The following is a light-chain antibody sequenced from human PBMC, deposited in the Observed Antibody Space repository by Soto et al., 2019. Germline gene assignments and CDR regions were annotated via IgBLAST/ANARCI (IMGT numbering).Light chain of an antibody. Sequence: AIRMTQSPSSFSASTGDRVTITCRASQGISSYLAWYQQKPGKAPKLLIYAASTLQSGVPSRFSGSGSGTEFTLTISCLQSEDFATYYCQQYYSYRWTFGQGTKVEIK. J-gene: IGKJ1*01. V-gene: IGKV1-8*01. CDR1: QGISSY. CDR2: AAS. CDR3: QQYYSYRWT.